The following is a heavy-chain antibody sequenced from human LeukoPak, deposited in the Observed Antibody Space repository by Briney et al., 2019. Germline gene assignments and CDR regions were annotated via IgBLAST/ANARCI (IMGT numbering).Heavy chain of an antibody. Sequence: SETLSLACSVSGYSISSGYYWGWIRQPPGKGLEWIGSIYHSGNTYYNPSLKSRVTISVDTSKNQFSLNLNSVTAADTAVYYCARADTDYGDSEYFQYWGQGTLVTVSS. CDR1: GYSISSGYY. D-gene: IGHD4-17*01. CDR3: ARADTDYGDSEYFQY. CDR2: IYHSGNT. V-gene: IGHV4-38-2*02. J-gene: IGHJ1*01.